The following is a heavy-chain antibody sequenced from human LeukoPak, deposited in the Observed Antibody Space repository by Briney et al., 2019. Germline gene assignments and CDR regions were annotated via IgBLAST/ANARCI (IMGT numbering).Heavy chain of an antibody. CDR2: IYYSGST. V-gene: IGHV4-59*01. D-gene: IGHD1-14*01. Sequence: PSETLSLTCTVSGGSMSSYYWSWIRQPPGKGLEWIGYIYYSGSTNYNPSLKSRVTISVDTSKNQFSLKLSSVTAADTAVYYCARVYREPGNDAFDIWGQGTMVTVSS. CDR3: ARVYREPGNDAFDI. J-gene: IGHJ3*02. CDR1: GGSMSSYY.